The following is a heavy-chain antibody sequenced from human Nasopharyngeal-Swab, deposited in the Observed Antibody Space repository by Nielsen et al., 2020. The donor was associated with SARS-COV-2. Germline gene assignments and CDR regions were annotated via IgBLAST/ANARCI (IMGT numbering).Heavy chain of an antibody. V-gene: IGHV3-23*01. CDR2: ISGSGGST. J-gene: IGHJ4*02. Sequence: GVLKISCAASGFTFSSYAMSWVRQAPGKGLEWVSAISGSGGSTYYADSVKGRFTISRDNSKNTLYLQMNSLRAEDTAVYYCAKDYHGSSPYDYWGQGTLVTVSS. CDR1: GFTFSSYA. D-gene: IGHD6-6*01. CDR3: AKDYHGSSPYDY.